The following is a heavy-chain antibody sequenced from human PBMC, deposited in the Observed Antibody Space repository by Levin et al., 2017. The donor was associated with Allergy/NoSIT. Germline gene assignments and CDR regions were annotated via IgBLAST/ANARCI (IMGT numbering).Heavy chain of an antibody. Sequence: SGPTLVKPTQTLTLTCTFSGFSLSTSGVGVGWIRQPPGKALEWLALIYWNDDKRYSPSLKSRLTITKDTSKNQVVLTMTNMDPVDTATYYCAHRAAGVLPAAIYYYGMDVWGQGTTVTVSS. CDR2: IYWNDDK. CDR1: GFSLSTSGVG. J-gene: IGHJ6*02. V-gene: IGHV2-5*01. CDR3: AHRAAGVLPAAIYYYGMDV. D-gene: IGHD2-2*01.